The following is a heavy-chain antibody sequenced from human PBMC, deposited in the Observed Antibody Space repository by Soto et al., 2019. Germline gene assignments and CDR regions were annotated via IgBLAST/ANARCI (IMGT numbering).Heavy chain of an antibody. Sequence: QPGGSLRLSCAASGFTFSPYAMSWVRQAPGKGLEWVSDISGSGGSTYYADSVKGRFTISRDNSKNPAHLQMSSLRAEDTAVYYCAKVGQKYFVDYWGQGTLVTVSS. J-gene: IGHJ4*02. CDR2: ISGSGGST. CDR3: AKVGQKYFVDY. D-gene: IGHD2-2*01. CDR1: GFTFSPYA. V-gene: IGHV3-23*01.